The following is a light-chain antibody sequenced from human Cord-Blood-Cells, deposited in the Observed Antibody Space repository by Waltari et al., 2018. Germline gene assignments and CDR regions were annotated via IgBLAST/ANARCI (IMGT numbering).Light chain of an antibody. Sequence: IQRTQSPSSLSASVADKVTITCRASQSISSYLNWYQQKPGKAPKLLIYAASSLQSGVPSRFSGSGSGTDFTLTISSLQPEDFATYYCQQSYSTPYSFGQGTKLEIK. CDR3: QQSYSTPYS. V-gene: IGKV1-39*01. CDR1: QSISSY. J-gene: IGKJ2*03. CDR2: AAS.